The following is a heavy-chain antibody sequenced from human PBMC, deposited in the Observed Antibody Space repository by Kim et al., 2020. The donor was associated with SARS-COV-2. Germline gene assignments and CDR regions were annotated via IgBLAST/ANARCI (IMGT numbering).Heavy chain of an antibody. Sequence: SETLSLTCTVSGGSISSYYWSWIRQPPGKGLEWIGYIYYSGSTNYNPSLKSRVTISVDTSKNQFSLKLSSVTAADTAVYYCARGRFRPPDYWGQGTLVTVSS. CDR1: GGSISSYY. V-gene: IGHV4-59*01. CDR2: IYYSGST. CDR3: ARGRFRPPDY. J-gene: IGHJ4*02. D-gene: IGHD2-15*01.